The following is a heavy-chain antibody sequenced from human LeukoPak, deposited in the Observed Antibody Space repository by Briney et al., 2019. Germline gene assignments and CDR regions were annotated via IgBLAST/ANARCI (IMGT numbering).Heavy chain of an antibody. Sequence: GESLKISCKGSGYSFTSYWIGWVRQMPGKGLEWMGILYPGDSDTGYSPSFQGQVTISADKSISTAYLQWSSLKASDTAMYYCARTTSPGDDSSGYYYKYYFDYWGQGTLVTVPP. J-gene: IGHJ4*02. D-gene: IGHD3-22*01. CDR1: GYSFTSYW. CDR3: ARTTSPGDDSSGYYYKYYFDY. CDR2: LYPGDSDT. V-gene: IGHV5-51*01.